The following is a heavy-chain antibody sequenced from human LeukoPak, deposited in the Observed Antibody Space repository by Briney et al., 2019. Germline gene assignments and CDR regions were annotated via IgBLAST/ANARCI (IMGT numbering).Heavy chain of an antibody. V-gene: IGHV1-8*01. CDR1: GFSFTNYD. Sequence: ASVKVSCKASGFSFTNYDINWVRQATGQGLEWMGWMSPHSGNTGYAQKFQGRVTMTRNTTISTAYMELNSLRSEDTAVYYCARGLRCTSTSCPYYFDYWGQGTLVTVSS. CDR2: MSPHSGNT. D-gene: IGHD2-2*01. CDR3: ARGLRCTSTSCPYYFDY. J-gene: IGHJ4*02.